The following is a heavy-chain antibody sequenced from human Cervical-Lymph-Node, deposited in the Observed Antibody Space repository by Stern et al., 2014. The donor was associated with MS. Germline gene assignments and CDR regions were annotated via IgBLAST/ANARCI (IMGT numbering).Heavy chain of an antibody. V-gene: IGHV4-31*03. Sequence: VQLVQSGPGLVRPSQTLSLTCTVSGGSISSGGHYWSWIRQHPGKGLEWIGDIYYSGSTYYNPSLKSRLTISVDTSKNQFSLYLSSVTAADTAVYYCARGGPPYSSNWYYFDYWGQGTLVTVSS. CDR2: IYYSGST. CDR3: ARGGPPYSSNWYYFDY. D-gene: IGHD6-13*01. J-gene: IGHJ4*02. CDR1: GGSISSGGHY.